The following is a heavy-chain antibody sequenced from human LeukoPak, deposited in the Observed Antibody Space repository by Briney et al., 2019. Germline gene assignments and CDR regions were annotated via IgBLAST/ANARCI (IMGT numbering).Heavy chain of an antibody. CDR3: IRGRGLGGQWFWGALDYSYSMAV. Sequence: GGSLRLSCTTSGFTFGDYAMSWVRQAPGKGLEWVSFIRSNAYGGTTEYAASVNGRFTISRDDSKSIAYLEMNSLKTEDTAVYFCIRGRGLGGQWFWGALDYSYSMAVWAKGPRSPSP. D-gene: IGHD3-16*01. V-gene: IGHV3-49*04. CDR2: IRSNAYGGTT. CDR1: GFTFGDYA. J-gene: IGHJ6*02.